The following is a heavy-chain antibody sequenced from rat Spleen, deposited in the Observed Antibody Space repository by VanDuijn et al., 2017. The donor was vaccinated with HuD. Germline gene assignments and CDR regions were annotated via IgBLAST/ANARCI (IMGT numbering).Heavy chain of an antibody. CDR3: VRQDTSGYSNWFTY. Sequence: EVQLVESDGGLVQPGGSLKLSCAASGFAFSDFFMAWVRQAPAKGLEWVATISSDGSTTYYRDSVKGRFTVSRDNAKSILYLQMDSLRSEDTATYYCVRQDTSGYSNWFTYWGQGALVTVSS. CDR1: GFAFSDFF. CDR2: ISSDGSTT. V-gene: IGHV5-29*01. D-gene: IGHD4-3*01. J-gene: IGHJ3*01.